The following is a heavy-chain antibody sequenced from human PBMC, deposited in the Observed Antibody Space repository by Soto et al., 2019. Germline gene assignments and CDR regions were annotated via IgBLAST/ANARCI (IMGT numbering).Heavy chain of an antibody. J-gene: IGHJ5*02. CDR1: GFPFCSYS. D-gene: IGHD3-3*01. CDR2: ISGSGGST. Sequence: TGGSLRLSCAASGFPFCSYSMSWVPQAPGKGLEWVSAISGSGGSTYYADSVKGRFTISRDNSKNTLYLQMNSLRAEDTAVYYCAKDPSKFWSWFDPWGQGTLVTVSS. CDR3: AKDPSKFWSWFDP. V-gene: IGHV3-23*01.